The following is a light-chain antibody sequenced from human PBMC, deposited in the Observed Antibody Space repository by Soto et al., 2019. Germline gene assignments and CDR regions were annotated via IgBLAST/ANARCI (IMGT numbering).Light chain of an antibody. CDR2: AAS. CDR1: QSISSY. V-gene: IGKV1-39*01. CDR3: QHLYSTPRT. Sequence: DIQITQSPSSLSASVGDRVTITCRASQSISSYLNWYQQKPGKAPKLLIYAASSLQSGVPSRFSGSGSGTDFTLTISSLQPEDFATYYCQHLYSTPRTFAQGLEVDIK. J-gene: IGKJ1*01.